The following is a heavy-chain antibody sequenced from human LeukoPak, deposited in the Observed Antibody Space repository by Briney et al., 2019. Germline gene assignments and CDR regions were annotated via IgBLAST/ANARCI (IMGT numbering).Heavy chain of an antibody. V-gene: IGHV3-48*01. Sequence: GGSLRLSCAASGFTFSTYSMNWVRQAPGKGLEWISFIRHDSSDIYYADSVKGRFTISRDNSKNTLYLQMNSLRAEDTAVYYCAKDLPTPAYYDILTGYFPQYYYYYGMDVWGQGTTVTVSS. J-gene: IGHJ6*02. D-gene: IGHD3-9*01. CDR1: GFTFSTYS. CDR3: AKDLPTPAYYDILTGYFPQYYYYYGMDV. CDR2: IRHDSSDI.